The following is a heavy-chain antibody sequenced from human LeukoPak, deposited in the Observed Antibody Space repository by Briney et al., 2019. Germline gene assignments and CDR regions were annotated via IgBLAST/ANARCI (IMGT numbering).Heavy chain of an antibody. D-gene: IGHD3-10*01. CDR3: ARGASMVRGAITPFDY. CDR1: GGSVSSGSYY. Sequence: SETLSLTCTVSGGSVSSGSYYWSWIRQPPGKGLEWIGYIYYSGSTNYNPSLKSRVTISVDTSKNQFSLKLSSVTAADTAVYYCARGASMVRGAITPFDYWGQGTLVTVSS. CDR2: IYYSGST. J-gene: IGHJ4*02. V-gene: IGHV4-61*01.